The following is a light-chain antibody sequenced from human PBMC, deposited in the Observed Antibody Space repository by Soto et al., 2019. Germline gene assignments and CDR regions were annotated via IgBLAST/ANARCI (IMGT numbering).Light chain of an antibody. CDR3: QQSYSTLT. Sequence: DIQMTESPSSLSASVGARVTITCRTSQTISDYLNWYQHRPGKAPKILISAASSLQSGVPSRLSGSGSGTDFTLTISSLQPEDFATYYCQQSYSTLTFGPGTKVDI. J-gene: IGKJ3*01. CDR2: AAS. V-gene: IGKV1-39*01. CDR1: QTISDY.